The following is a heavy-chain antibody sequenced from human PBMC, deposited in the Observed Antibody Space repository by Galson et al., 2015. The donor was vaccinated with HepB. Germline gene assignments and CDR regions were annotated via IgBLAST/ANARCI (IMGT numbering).Heavy chain of an antibody. CDR3: ARTRIGLSAFDP. CDR1: GFSLNTSGVG. D-gene: IGHD1-26*01. J-gene: IGHJ5*02. CDR2: IYWDDDK. Sequence: PALVKPTQTLTLTCTFSGFSLNTSGVGVGWIRQPPGKALEWLALIYWDDDKRYSPSLQSRLTITKDTSKNQVVLKMTNMDPVDTATYFCARTRIGLSAFDPWGQGTLVTVSS. V-gene: IGHV2-5*02.